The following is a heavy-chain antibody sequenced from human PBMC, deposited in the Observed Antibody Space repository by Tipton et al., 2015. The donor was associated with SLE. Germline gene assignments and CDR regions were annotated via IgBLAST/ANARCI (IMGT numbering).Heavy chain of an antibody. CDR3: ARDPSGSGPDFDY. J-gene: IGHJ4*02. CDR2: ISGSGHST. CDR1: GFTFSSYA. D-gene: IGHD1-1*01. V-gene: IGHV3-23*01. Sequence: GSLRLSCAASGFTFSSYAMNWVRQAPGKGLDWVSSISGSGHSTCCANSVKGRFTIFRDNSKGTLYLQMISLRAEDTAVYYCARDPSGSGPDFDYWGQGTLVTVSS.